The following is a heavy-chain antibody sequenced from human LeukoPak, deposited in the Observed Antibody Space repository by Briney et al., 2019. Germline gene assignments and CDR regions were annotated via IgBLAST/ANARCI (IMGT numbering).Heavy chain of an antibody. Sequence: SVKVSCKASGGTFSSYAISWVRQAPGQGLEWMGRIIPIFGTANYAQKFQGRVTITTDESTSTAYMELSSLRSEDMAVYYCAREINDYGEGWGQGTLVTVSS. CDR1: GGTFSSYA. J-gene: IGHJ4*02. V-gene: IGHV1-69*05. CDR2: IIPIFGTA. CDR3: AREINDYGEG. D-gene: IGHD4-17*01.